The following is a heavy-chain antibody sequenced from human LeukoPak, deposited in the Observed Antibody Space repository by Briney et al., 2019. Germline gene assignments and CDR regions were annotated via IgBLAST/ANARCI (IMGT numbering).Heavy chain of an antibody. Sequence: SETLSLTCTVSGYSISSGYYWGWIRQPPGKGLEWIGSIYHSGSTYYNPSLKSRATISVDTSKNQFSLKLSSVTAADTAVYYCATVSNSAPGIAVAGANDAFDIWGQGTMVTVSS. V-gene: IGHV4-38-2*02. CDR3: ATVSNSAPGIAVAGANDAFDI. D-gene: IGHD6-19*01. CDR2: IYHSGST. CDR1: GYSISSGYY. J-gene: IGHJ3*02.